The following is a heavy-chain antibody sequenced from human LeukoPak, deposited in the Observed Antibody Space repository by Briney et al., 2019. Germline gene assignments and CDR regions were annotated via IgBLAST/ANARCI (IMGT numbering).Heavy chain of an antibody. CDR2: TYHSGST. Sequence: SETLSLTCTVSGYSISSGYYWGWIRQPPGKGLEWIGSTYHSGSTYYNPSLKSRVTISVDTSKNQFSLKLSSVTAADTAVYYCARDVPPYGSGSSGGAFDIWGQGTMVTVSS. J-gene: IGHJ3*02. CDR1: GYSISSGYY. D-gene: IGHD3-10*01. V-gene: IGHV4-38-2*02. CDR3: ARDVPPYGSGSSGGAFDI.